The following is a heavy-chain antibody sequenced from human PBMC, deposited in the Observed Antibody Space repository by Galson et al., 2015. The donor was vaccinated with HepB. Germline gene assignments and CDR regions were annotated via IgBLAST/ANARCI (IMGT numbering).Heavy chain of an antibody. CDR2: ISGSGGST. Sequence: SLRLSCAASGYTFSSYAMSWVRQAPGKGLEWVSAISGSGGSTYYADSVKGRFTISRDNSKNTLYLQMNSLRAEDTAVYYCAKVTRITMIVVARGASDYWGQGTLVTVSS. V-gene: IGHV3-23*01. CDR1: GYTFSSYA. J-gene: IGHJ4*02. D-gene: IGHD3-22*01. CDR3: AKVTRITMIVVARGASDY.